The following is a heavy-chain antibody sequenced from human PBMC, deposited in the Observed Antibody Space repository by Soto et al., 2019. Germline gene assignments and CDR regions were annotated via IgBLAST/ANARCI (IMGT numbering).Heavy chain of an antibody. V-gene: IGHV1-69*17. D-gene: IGHD7-27*01. Sequence: QVQLVQSGAEVKRPGSSVKVSCESSGDTFNSYLISWVRQAPGQGLEWMGGIIPIIRVTHYAQRFQGRVTISALSSTGTAYLELTNLGFEATAIYYCARESLGATGADRWGQGTLVTVSS. CDR3: ARESLGATGADR. CDR2: IIPIIRVT. CDR1: GDTFNSYL. J-gene: IGHJ5*02.